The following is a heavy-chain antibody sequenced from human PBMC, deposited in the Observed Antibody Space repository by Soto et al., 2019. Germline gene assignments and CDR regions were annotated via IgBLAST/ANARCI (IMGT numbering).Heavy chain of an antibody. D-gene: IGHD3-3*01. J-gene: IGHJ5*02. V-gene: IGHV1-18*01. CDR1: GYTFTSYG. CDR3: ARDRNYDFWSGPYWFDP. Sequence: ASVKVSCKASGYTFTSYGISWVRQAPGQGLERMGWISAYNGNTNYAQKLQGRVTMTTDTSTSTAYMELRSLRSDDTAVYYCARDRNYDFWSGPYWFDPWGQGTLVTVS. CDR2: ISAYNGNT.